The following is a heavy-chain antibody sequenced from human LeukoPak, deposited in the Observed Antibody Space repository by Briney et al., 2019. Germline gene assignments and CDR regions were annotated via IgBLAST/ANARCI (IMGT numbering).Heavy chain of an antibody. CDR2: ISPNSGGT. D-gene: IGHD3-10*01. V-gene: IGHV1-2*02. CDR3: VRDGSFDI. J-gene: IGHJ3*02. CDR1: GYTFTVYY. Sequence: ASVKVSFKTSGYTFTVYYIHWVRQAPGQGPEWMGWISPNSGGTNHAQKFQDRVSMTRDTSINTACIEQSRLRSDDTAVYYCVRDGSFDIWGQGTMVTVSS.